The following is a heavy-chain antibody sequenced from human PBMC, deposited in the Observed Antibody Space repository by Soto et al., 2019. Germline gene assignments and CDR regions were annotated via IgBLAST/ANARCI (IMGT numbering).Heavy chain of an antibody. CDR3: AKGGYDTFDY. CDR1: GFTFSSYG. Sequence: QVQLVESGGGVVQPGRSLRLSCAASGFTFSSYGMHWVRQAPGKGLEWVAVISYDGSNKYYADSVKGRLTISRDNSKKTLYLQMNSLRAEDTAVYYCAKGGYDTFDYWGQGTLVTVSS. J-gene: IGHJ4*02. V-gene: IGHV3-30*18. CDR2: ISYDGSNK. D-gene: IGHD5-12*01.